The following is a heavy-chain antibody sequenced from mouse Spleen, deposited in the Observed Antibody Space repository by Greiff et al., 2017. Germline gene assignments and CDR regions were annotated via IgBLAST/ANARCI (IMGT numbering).Heavy chain of an antibody. CDR1: GYTFTSYW. CDR2: INPSTGYT. CDR3: ASHRFHAMDY. D-gene: IGHD2-14*01. J-gene: IGHJ4*01. V-gene: IGHV1-7*01. Sequence: VQLQQSGAELAKPGASVKMSCKASGYTFTSYWMHWVKQRPGQGLEWIGYINPSTGYTEYNQKFKDKATLTADKSSSTAYMQLSSLTSEDSAVYYCASHRFHAMDYWGQGTSVTVSS.